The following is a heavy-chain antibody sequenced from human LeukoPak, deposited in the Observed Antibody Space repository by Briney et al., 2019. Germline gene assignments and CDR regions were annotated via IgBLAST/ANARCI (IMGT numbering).Heavy chain of an antibody. CDR1: GFTFSSYS. Sequence: GGSLRLSCAASGFTFSSYSMNWVRQAPGKGLEWVSSISSSSSYIYYADSVKGRFTISRDNAKNSLYLQMNSLRAEDTAVYYCAAGGSRNNWFDPWGQGTLVTVSS. D-gene: IGHD2-15*01. CDR2: ISSSSSYI. V-gene: IGHV3-21*01. CDR3: AAGGSRNNWFDP. J-gene: IGHJ5*02.